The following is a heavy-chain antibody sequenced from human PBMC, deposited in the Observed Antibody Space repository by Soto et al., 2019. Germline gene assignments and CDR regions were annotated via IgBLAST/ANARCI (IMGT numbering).Heavy chain of an antibody. CDR3: ASALEDGYNYFEY. Sequence: PGGSLRLSCAASGLTFIIYEMNWVRQAPGKGLEWVSYVSSSGSAIYYADSVKGRFTIYRDNAKKSLYLQMNNLRAEDTAVYYCASALEDGYNYFEYWGQGALVTVSS. CDR1: GLTFIIYE. CDR2: VSSSGSAI. D-gene: IGHD5-12*01. V-gene: IGHV3-48*03. J-gene: IGHJ4*02.